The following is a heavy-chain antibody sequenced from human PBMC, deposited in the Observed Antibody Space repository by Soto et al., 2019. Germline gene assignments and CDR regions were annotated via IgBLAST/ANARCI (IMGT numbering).Heavy chain of an antibody. Sequence: GGSLRLSCAASGFTFSSYGMHWVRQAPGKGLEWVAVISYDGSNKYYADSVKGRFTISRDNSKNTLYLQMNSLRAEDTAVYYCAKDRGLDYGDYVSYYYYGMDVWGQGTTVTVSS. CDR2: ISYDGSNK. D-gene: IGHD4-17*01. CDR1: GFTFSSYG. CDR3: AKDRGLDYGDYVSYYYYGMDV. J-gene: IGHJ6*02. V-gene: IGHV3-30*18.